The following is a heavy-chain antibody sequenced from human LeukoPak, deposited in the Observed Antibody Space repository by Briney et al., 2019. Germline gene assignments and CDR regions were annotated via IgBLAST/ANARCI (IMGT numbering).Heavy chain of an antibody. CDR2: ISAYNGNT. CDR3: ARDSYPSYYDSSGYYYWNDY. D-gene: IGHD3-22*01. CDR1: GYILTSYG. Sequence: ASVKVSCKASGYILTSYGISWVRQAPGQGLEWMGWISAYNGNTNYAQKLQGRVTLTTDTSTSTAYMELRSLRSDDTAVYYCARDSYPSYYDSSGYYYWNDYWGQGTLVTVSS. J-gene: IGHJ4*02. V-gene: IGHV1-18*01.